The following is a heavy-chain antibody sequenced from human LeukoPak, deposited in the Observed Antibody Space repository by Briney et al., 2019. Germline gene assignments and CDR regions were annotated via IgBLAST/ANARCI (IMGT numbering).Heavy chain of an antibody. CDR2: IKQDGSEK. CDR1: GFTLSSYW. CDR3: ARDQPFGSY. V-gene: IGHV3-7*03. D-gene: IGHD3-10*01. J-gene: IGHJ4*02. Sequence: PWGSLLLSCAASGFTLSSYWMSWVRQAPGKGLEWVTNIKQDGSEKNYVDSVKGRFTISRDNAKNSLYLQMNSLRAEDTAVYYCARDQPFGSYWGQGTLATVSS.